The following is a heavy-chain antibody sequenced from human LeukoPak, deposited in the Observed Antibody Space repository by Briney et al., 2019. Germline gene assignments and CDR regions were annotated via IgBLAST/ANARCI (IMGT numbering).Heavy chain of an antibody. Sequence: SETLSLTCTVSGYSISSGYYWGWIRQPPGKGLEWIGSIYHSGSTYYNPSLKSRVTISVDTSKNQFPLKLSSVTAADTAVYYYARDNVYCSGGSCWGEWFDPWGQGTLVTVSS. CDR3: ARDNVYCSGGSCWGEWFDP. CDR1: GYSISSGYY. CDR2: IYHSGST. J-gene: IGHJ5*02. V-gene: IGHV4-38-2*02. D-gene: IGHD2-15*01.